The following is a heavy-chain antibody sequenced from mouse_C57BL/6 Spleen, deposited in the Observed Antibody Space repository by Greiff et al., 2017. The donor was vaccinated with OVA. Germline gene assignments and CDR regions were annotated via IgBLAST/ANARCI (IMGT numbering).Heavy chain of an antibody. CDR1: GYTFTSYW. CDR2: IDPNSGGT. J-gene: IGHJ4*01. CDR3: ARWENVYAMDY. D-gene: IGHD4-1*01. Sequence: QVQLQQPGAELVKPGASGKLSCKASGYTFTSYWMHWVKQRPGRGLEWIGRIDPNSGGTKYNEKFKSTATLPVEKPAMAYFRQRSSLTSEDSAVYYCARWENVYAMDYWGQGTSVTVSS. V-gene: IGHV1-72*01.